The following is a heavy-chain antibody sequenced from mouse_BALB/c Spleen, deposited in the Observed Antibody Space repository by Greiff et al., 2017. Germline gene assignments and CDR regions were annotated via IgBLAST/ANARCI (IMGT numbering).Heavy chain of an antibody. CDR2: INPSTGYT. J-gene: IGHJ2*01. CDR1: GYTFTSYW. V-gene: IGHV1-7*01. CDR3: ARRGYRDYFDY. D-gene: IGHD2-14*01. Sequence: QVQLQQSGAELAKPGASVKMSCKASGYTFTSYWMHWVKQRPGQGLEWIGYINPSTGYTEYNQKFKDKATLTADKSSSTAYMQLSSLTSEDSAVYYCARRGYRDYFDYWGQGTTLTVSS.